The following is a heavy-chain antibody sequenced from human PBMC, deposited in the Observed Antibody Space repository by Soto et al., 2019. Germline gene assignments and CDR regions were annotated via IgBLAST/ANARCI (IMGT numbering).Heavy chain of an antibody. V-gene: IGHV3-33*01. J-gene: IGHJ4*02. CDR3: ARGMRRWELLGH. Sequence: QVQLVESGGGVVQPGKSLILSCAACGFAFTNHAMHWIRQAPGKGLEWVAAIWYDGTIKYYADSVKGRLTISRDNSKNTLYLQMNSLRAEDTAIYYCARGMRRWELLGHWGQGTPVTVSS. D-gene: IGHD1-26*01. CDR2: IWYDGTIK. CDR1: GFAFTNHA.